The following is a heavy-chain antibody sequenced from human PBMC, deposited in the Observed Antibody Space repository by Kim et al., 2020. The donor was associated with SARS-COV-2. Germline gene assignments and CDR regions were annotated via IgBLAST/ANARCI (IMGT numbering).Heavy chain of an antibody. CDR1: GFTFSGYA. V-gene: IGHV3-23*01. J-gene: IGHJ4*01. D-gene: IGHD3-22*01. CDR2: SGRSGTI. CDR3: AKAYHDSSGYARYFDY. Sequence: GGSLRLSCVASGFTFSGYAMTWVRQASGKGLEWVSLSGRSGTIYYAVSVKGRFTISRDNTKNTLYVQMNSLRTEDTAGYYCAKAYHDSSGYARYFDYWGQGTLLDVSS.